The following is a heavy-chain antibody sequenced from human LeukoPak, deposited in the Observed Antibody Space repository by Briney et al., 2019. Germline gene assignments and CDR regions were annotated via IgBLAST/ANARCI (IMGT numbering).Heavy chain of an antibody. CDR1: GYTFTSYA. J-gene: IGHJ4*02. Sequence: ASVKVSCKASGYTFTSYAIHWVRQAPGQRLEWMGWINAGNGNTKYSQKFQGRVTITRDTSASTAYMELSSLRSEDTAVYYCARRSSGYPRYFDYWGQGTLVTVSS. D-gene: IGHD3-22*01. CDR3: ARRSSGYPRYFDY. CDR2: INAGNGNT. V-gene: IGHV1-3*01.